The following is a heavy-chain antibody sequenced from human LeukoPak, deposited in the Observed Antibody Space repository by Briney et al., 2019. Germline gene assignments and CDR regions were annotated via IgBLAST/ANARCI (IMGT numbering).Heavy chain of an antibody. CDR1: GFTFSSYA. D-gene: IGHD1-14*01. J-gene: IGHJ6*02. Sequence: GGSLRLSCAASGFTFSSYAMNWVRQAPGKGLEWVSSIDNNGGSTYYADSVKGRFTISRDNSKNTRFLQMNSLRAEDTAVYYCAKDLQGTRYYYYGMDVWGQGTTVTVSS. V-gene: IGHV3-23*01. CDR3: AKDLQGTRYYYYGMDV. CDR2: IDNNGGST.